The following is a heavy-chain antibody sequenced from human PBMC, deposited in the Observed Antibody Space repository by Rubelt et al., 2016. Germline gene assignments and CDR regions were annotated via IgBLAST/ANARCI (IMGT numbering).Heavy chain of an antibody. V-gene: IGHV3-48*01. CDR3: ARLTSEKAFDI. J-gene: IGHJ3*02. D-gene: IGHD3-10*01. Sequence: GGSLRLSCAASGFTFSSYSMNWVRQAPGKGLEWVSYISSSSSAIYYANSVKGRFTISRDNSKSTLNLQMNSLRVEDTAVYYCARLTSEKAFDIWGQGTMVTVAS. CDR1: GFTFSSYS. CDR2: ISSSSSAI.